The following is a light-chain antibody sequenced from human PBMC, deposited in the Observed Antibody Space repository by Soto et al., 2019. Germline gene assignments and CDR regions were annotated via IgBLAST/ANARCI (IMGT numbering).Light chain of an antibody. CDR2: AAS. CDR3: QQSYSTPLT. V-gene: IGKV1-39*01. Sequence: DIQMTQSPCSLSASVGDTVTITCRASQSISSYLNWYQQKPGKAPKLLIYAASSLQSGVPSRFSGTGSGTGFTLTISSLQPEDFATYYCQQSYSTPLTFGGGTKVEIK. CDR1: QSISSY. J-gene: IGKJ4*01.